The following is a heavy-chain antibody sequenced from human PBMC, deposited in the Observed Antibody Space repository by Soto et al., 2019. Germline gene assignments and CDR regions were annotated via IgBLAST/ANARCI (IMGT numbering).Heavy chain of an antibody. V-gene: IGHV3-53*01. CDR2: IYTGGNT. Sequence: GGSLRLSCAASEFTVSSNPMSWVRQAPGKGLEWVSVIYTGGNTDYADFVKGRFTISRDNSKNTLYLQMNSLRVEDTAVYYCAREYSSGAYFFDLWGQGTQVTVSS. CDR1: EFTVSSNP. J-gene: IGHJ4*02. D-gene: IGHD6-19*01. CDR3: AREYSSGAYFFDL.